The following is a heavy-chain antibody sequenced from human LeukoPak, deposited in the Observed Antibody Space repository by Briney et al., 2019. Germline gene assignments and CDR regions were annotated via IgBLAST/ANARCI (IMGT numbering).Heavy chain of an antibody. V-gene: IGHV3-23*01. D-gene: IGHD2/OR15-2a*01. CDR2: ISGSGGST. Sequence: QAGGSLRLSCAASGFTFSSYAVSWVRQAPGKGLEWVSGISGSGGSTYYADSVRGRFTLSREDAKNSLFLQMNSLRVEDTAVYYCTRGHYLGFEPWGQGVLVTVSA. J-gene: IGHJ5*02. CDR1: GFTFSSYA. CDR3: TRGHYLGFEP.